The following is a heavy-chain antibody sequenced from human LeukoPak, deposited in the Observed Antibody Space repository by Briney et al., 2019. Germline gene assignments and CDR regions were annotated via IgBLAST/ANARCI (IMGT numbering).Heavy chain of an antibody. CDR3: ATLNGHAFDI. V-gene: IGHV3-33*01. CDR2: IWNDGSKK. CDR1: GFTFSSYG. D-gene: IGHD1-1*01. Sequence: GGSLRLSCAASGFTFSSYGMHWVRQTPGKGLEWVAVIWNDGSKKYYADSVKGRFTISRGDSKNTLSLQMNSLRAEDTAVYYCATLNGHAFDIWGQGTMVTVSS. J-gene: IGHJ3*02.